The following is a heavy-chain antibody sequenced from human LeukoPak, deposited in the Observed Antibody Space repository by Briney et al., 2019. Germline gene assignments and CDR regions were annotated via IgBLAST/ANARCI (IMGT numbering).Heavy chain of an antibody. D-gene: IGHD5-18*01. J-gene: IGHJ1*01. CDR2: IKQDGSEE. CDR1: EFRFGGDW. V-gene: IGHV3-7*01. Sequence: PGGSLRLSCVASEFRFGGDWISWVRQAPGKWLEWVACIKQDGSEEYYVGSVRGRFTVSVDNGKNSLYLQMNSLRAEDTARYYCATLDTTKSVFWGRGTAVTVSS. CDR3: ATLDTTKSVF.